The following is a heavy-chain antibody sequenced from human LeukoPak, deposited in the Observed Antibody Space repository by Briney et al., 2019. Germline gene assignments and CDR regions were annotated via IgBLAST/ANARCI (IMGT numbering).Heavy chain of an antibody. Sequence: ASVKVSCKASGYTFTGYYMHWVRQAPGQGLEWMGWINPNSGGTNYAQKFQGRVTMTRDTSISTAYMELRSLRSDDTAVYYCARGYGDYQGIYYGMDVWGQGTTVTVSS. CDR2: INPNSGGT. CDR1: GYTFTGYY. J-gene: IGHJ6*02. D-gene: IGHD4-17*01. V-gene: IGHV1-2*02. CDR3: ARGYGDYQGIYYGMDV.